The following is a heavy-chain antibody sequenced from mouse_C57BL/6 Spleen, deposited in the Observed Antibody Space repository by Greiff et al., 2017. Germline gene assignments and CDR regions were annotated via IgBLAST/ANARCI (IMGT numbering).Heavy chain of an antibody. D-gene: IGHD1-1*01. CDR1: GFTFSDYG. J-gene: IGHJ2*01. Sequence: EVKLMESGGGLVKPGGSLKLSCAASGFTFSDYGMHWVRQAPEKGLEWVAYISSGSSTIYYADTVKGRFTISRDNAKNTLFLQMTSLRSEDTAMYYCARGDYSSSFDYWGQGTTLTGSS. CDR2: ISSGSSTI. CDR3: ARGDYSSSFDY. V-gene: IGHV5-17*01.